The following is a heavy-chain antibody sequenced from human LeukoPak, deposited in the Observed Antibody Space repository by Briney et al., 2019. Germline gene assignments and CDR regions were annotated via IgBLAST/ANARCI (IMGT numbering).Heavy chain of an antibody. Sequence: GASVKVSCKASGYTFTSYDINWVRQATGQGLEWMGWINPNSGGTNYAQKFQGRVTMTRDTSISTAYMELSRLRSDDTAVYYCARDVRAAAGIEHWGQGTLVTVSS. CDR3: ARDVRAAAGIEH. CDR1: GYTFTSYD. CDR2: INPNSGGT. V-gene: IGHV1-2*02. D-gene: IGHD6-13*01. J-gene: IGHJ1*01.